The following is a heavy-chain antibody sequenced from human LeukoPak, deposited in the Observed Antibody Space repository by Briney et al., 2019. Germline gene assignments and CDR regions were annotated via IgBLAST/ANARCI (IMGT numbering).Heavy chain of an antibody. Sequence: GGSLRLSCAASGFTVSSNYMSWVRQAPGKGLEWVSLIYSGGSTSYADSVKGRFTFSRDNSKNTLYLQMNSLRAEDTAVYYCAKGYDSNSYYYYFDYWGQGTLVTVSS. V-gene: IGHV3-53*01. CDR1: GFTVSSNY. CDR3: AKGYDSNSYYYYFDY. J-gene: IGHJ4*02. CDR2: IYSGGST. D-gene: IGHD3-22*01.